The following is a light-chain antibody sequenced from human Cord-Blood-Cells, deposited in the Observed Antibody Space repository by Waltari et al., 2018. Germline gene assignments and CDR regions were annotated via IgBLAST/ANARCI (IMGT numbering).Light chain of an antibody. J-gene: IGLJ3*02. Sequence: QSVLTQPPSASGTPGQRVTISCSVRTPHIGSTHLTWYQQPPGTAPKLLIYRNNQRPSGVPDRFSGSKSGTSASLAISGLRSEDEADYYCAAWDDSLSGRVFGGGTKLTVL. CDR1: TPHIGSTH. CDR2: RNN. CDR3: AAWDDSLSGRV. V-gene: IGLV1-47*01.